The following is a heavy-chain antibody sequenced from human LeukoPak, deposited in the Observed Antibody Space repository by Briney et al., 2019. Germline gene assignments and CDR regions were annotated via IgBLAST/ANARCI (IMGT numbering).Heavy chain of an antibody. J-gene: IGHJ4*02. D-gene: IGHD6-13*01. CDR1: GFTFSDYY. CDR3: ARVSSQQLK. Sequence: PGGSLRLSCAASGFTFSDYYMSWIRQAPGKGLEWISYISSSGSTIFQADSMKGRFTISRDNAKNSLYLQVNNLRVEDTAVYYCARVSSQQLKWGQGTLVTVSS. CDR2: ISSSGSTI. V-gene: IGHV3-11*01.